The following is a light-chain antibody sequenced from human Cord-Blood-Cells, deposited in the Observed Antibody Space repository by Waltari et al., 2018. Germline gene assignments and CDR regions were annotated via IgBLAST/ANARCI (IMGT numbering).Light chain of an antibody. CDR2: EAS. CDR3: CSYAGGSSWV. Sequence: QSALTQPASVSGSPGQSITNSCTGTSSDVGSYNLVSWYQQHPGKAPKLMIYEASKRPSGVSNRFAGSKAGNTASLTISGLQAEDEADYYCCSYAGGSSWVFGGGTKLTVL. J-gene: IGLJ3*02. V-gene: IGLV2-23*01. CDR1: SSDVGSYNL.